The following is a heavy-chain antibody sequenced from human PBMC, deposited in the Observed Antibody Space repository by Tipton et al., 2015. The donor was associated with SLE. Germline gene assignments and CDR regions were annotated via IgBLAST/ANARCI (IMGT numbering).Heavy chain of an antibody. D-gene: IGHD5-12*01. CDR2: IFYTGST. J-gene: IGHJ4*02. CDR1: GDSIRSYF. V-gene: IGHV4-59*12. CDR3: ARGGVGGYDYFDY. Sequence: TLSLTCSVSGDSIRSYFWSWIRQPPGKGLEWIGYIFYTGSTDCNPSLKSRVAISLDTSKNHFSLNLSSVTAADTAVYYCARGGVGGYDYFDYWGQGTLVTVSS.